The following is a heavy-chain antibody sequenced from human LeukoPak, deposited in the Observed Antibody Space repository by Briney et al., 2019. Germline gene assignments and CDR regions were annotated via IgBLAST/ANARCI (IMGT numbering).Heavy chain of an antibody. CDR3: ALRGTVRVY. D-gene: IGHD1-1*01. CDR2: IRSKAYGGTT. V-gene: IGHV3-49*04. Sequence: GGSLRLSCTASGFTFGDYAMSWVRQAPGKGLEWVGFIRSKAYGGTTEYAASVKGRFTISRDDSKSIAYLQMNSLKTEDTAVYYCALRGTVRVYWGQGTLVTVSS. CDR1: GFTFGDYA. J-gene: IGHJ4*02.